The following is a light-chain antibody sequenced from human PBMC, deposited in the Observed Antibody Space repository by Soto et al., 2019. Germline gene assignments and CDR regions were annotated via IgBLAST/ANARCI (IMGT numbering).Light chain of an antibody. CDR3: QQYGSSPIT. J-gene: IGKJ5*01. Sequence: EIVLTQSPGTLSLSPGERVTLSCRASQSVSSNYLAWYQQKPGQAPRILIYGASSRATGIPDRFSGSGSGTDFTLTISRLEPEDFAMYFCQQYGSSPITFGQGTRLEIK. CDR1: QSVSSNY. CDR2: GAS. V-gene: IGKV3-20*01.